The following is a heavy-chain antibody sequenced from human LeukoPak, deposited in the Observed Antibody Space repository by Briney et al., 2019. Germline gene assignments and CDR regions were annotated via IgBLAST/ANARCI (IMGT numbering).Heavy chain of an antibody. CDR1: GYTLTELS. D-gene: IGHD2-2*01. CDR2: MNPNSGNT. Sequence: ASVKVSCKVSGYTLTELSMHWARQATGQGLEWMGWMNPNSGNTGYAQKFQGRVTITRNTSISTAYMELSSLRSEDTAVYYCARGLGYCSSTSCYEDAFDIWGQGTMVTVSS. CDR3: ARGLGYCSSTSCYEDAFDI. J-gene: IGHJ3*02. V-gene: IGHV1-8*03.